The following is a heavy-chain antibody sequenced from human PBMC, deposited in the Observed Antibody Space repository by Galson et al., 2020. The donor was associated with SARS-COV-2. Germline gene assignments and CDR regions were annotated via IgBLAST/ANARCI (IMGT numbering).Heavy chain of an antibody. D-gene: IGHD5-12*01. V-gene: IGHV5-51*01. CDR3: ARQLIGNTRRENYSGYDHDY. J-gene: IGHJ4*02. CDR2: IYPGDSET. Sequence: KIGESLKISCKVSGYSFTSFWIGWVRQMPGKGLEWMGIIYPGDSETRYSSSFQGQITMSADKSISTAYLQWFSLKASDTAMYYCARQLIGNTRRENYSGYDHDYWGQGTLGTVSS. CDR1: GYSFTSFW.